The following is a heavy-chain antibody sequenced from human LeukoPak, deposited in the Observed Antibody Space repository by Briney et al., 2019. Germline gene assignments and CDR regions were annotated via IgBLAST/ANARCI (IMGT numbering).Heavy chain of an antibody. CDR2: IWYDGSNK. CDR3: ARVRGESPRWFDP. D-gene: IGHD3-10*01. V-gene: IGHV3-33*01. J-gene: IGHJ5*02. Sequence: GRSLRLSCAASGFTFSSYGMHWVRQAPGKGLEWVAVIWYDGSNKYYADSVKGRFTISRDNSKNTLYLQMNSLRAEDTAMYYCARVRGESPRWFDPWGQGTLVTVSS. CDR1: GFTFSSYG.